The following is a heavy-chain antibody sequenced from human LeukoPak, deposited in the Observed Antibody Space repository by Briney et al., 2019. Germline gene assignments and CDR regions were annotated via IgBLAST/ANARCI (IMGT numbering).Heavy chain of an antibody. Sequence: ASVKVSCKASGYTFTSYDINWVRQATGQGLEWMGWMNPNSGNTGYAQKFQGRVTMTRNTSISTAYMELSRLRSDDTAVYYCAREEYSYGNSNWFDPWGQGTLVTVSS. CDR3: AREEYSYGNSNWFDP. D-gene: IGHD5-18*01. CDR1: GYTFTSYD. V-gene: IGHV1-8*01. J-gene: IGHJ5*02. CDR2: MNPNSGNT.